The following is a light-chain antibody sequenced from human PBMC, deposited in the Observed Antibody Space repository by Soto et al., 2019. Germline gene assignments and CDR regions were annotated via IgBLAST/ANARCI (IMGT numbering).Light chain of an antibody. V-gene: IGLV2-14*01. CDR3: SSYPSTRWV. CDR2: EVI. Sequence: QSALTQPASVSGSPGQSITISCTAISSDITTYNYVSWYQHHPGKAPTLIIYEVINRPSGVSNRFSGSKSGNTASLTISGLQAEDEADYYCSSYPSTRWVFGGGTKLTVL. J-gene: IGLJ3*02. CDR1: SSDITTYNY.